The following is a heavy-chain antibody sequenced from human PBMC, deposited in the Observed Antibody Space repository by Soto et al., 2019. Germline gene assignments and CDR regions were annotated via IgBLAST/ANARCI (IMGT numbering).Heavy chain of an antibody. CDR3: ARDWLTMIVAEGPYGMDV. Sequence: SETLSLTCTVSGGSISSGGYYWSWIRQHPGKGLEWIGYIYYSGSTYYNPSLKSRVTISVDTSKSQFSLKLSSVTAADTAVYYCARDWLTMIVAEGPYGMDVWGQGTTVTVSS. J-gene: IGHJ6*02. CDR1: GGSISSGGYY. V-gene: IGHV4-31*03. CDR2: IYYSGST. D-gene: IGHD3-22*01.